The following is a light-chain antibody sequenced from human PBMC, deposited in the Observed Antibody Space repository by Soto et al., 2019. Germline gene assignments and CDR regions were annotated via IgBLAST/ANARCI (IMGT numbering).Light chain of an antibody. J-gene: IGLJ1*01. CDR3: SSYRSSSIYV. V-gene: IGLV1-44*01. CDR2: RNS. CDR1: SSNVGRNT. Sequence: QSGLTQPPSASGTPGQTIIISCSGSSSNVGRNTVNWYQHLPGTAPKVLIYRNSHRPSGVPDRFSGSQSGSSASLAISGLQSEDEADYYCSSYRSSSIYVFGTGTKLTVL.